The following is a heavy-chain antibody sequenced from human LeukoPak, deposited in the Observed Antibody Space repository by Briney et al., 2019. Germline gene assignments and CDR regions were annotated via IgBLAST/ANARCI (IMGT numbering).Heavy chain of an antibody. Sequence: GASVTVSFKASGYTFTSYGISWVRQAPGQGLEWMGWISAYNGNTNYAQKLQGRVTMTTDTSTSTAYMELRSLRSDDTAVYYCASGITGTQARDFDYWGQGTLVTVSS. J-gene: IGHJ4*02. CDR3: ASGITGTQARDFDY. V-gene: IGHV1-18*01. CDR2: ISAYNGNT. D-gene: IGHD1-7*01. CDR1: GYTFTSYG.